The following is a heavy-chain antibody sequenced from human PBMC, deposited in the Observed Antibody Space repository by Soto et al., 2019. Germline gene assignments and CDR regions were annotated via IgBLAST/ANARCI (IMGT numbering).Heavy chain of an antibody. V-gene: IGHV1-18*01. J-gene: IGHJ4*02. CDR1: NYDFRDYG. Sequence: QVQLVQAGPAMKEPGASAKVSCKASNYDFRDYGFSWVRQAPGQGLGWMGWISPYKGDTTYAQKLQGRVTLTTDSSTNTAYMELRSLRSDDTAMYYCARDLSPYDPPSSVVVARFDYWGQRTLVTVSS. D-gene: IGHD2-21*01. CDR3: ARDLSPYDPPSSVVVARFDY. CDR2: ISPYKGDT.